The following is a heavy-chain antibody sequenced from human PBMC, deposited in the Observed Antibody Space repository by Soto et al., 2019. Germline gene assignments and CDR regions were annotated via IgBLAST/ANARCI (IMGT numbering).Heavy chain of an antibody. CDR1: GCSISSGGYY. J-gene: IGHJ6*02. CDR2: IYYSGST. Sequence: PXEALSVTCAVSGCSISSGGYYWSWIRQHPGKGLEWIGYIYYSGSTYYNPSLKSRVTISVDTSKNQFSLKLSSVTAADTAVYYCARVVVAATFNYYYYGMDVWGQGTTVTVSS. V-gene: IGHV4-31*11. D-gene: IGHD2-15*01. CDR3: ARVVVAATFNYYYYGMDV.